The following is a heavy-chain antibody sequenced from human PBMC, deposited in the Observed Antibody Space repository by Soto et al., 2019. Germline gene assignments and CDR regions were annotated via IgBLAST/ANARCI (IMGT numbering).Heavy chain of an antibody. CDR2: INHSGST. CDR1: GGSFSGYY. J-gene: IGHJ6*03. CDR3: ARVFDDFWSGYQTQYYYYYMDV. V-gene: IGHV4-34*01. Sequence: SESLSLTCAVYGGSFSGYYWSWIRQPPGKGLEWIGEINHSGSTNYNPSLKSRVTISVDTSKNQFSLKLSSVTAADTAVYYCARVFDDFWSGYQTQYYYYYMDVWGKGTTVTVSS. D-gene: IGHD3-3*01.